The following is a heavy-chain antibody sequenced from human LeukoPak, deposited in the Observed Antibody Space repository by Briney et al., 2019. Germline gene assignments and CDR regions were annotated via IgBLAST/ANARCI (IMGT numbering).Heavy chain of an antibody. CDR2: IKQDGSEK. V-gene: IGHV3-7*03. Sequence: GGSLRLSCAASGFTFSTYWMTWVRQAPGKGLEWVANIKQDGSEKYYVDSVKGRFTISRDNAKNSLYLQMNSLRAEDTALYYCARVEAVAGTGGFDYWGQGTLVTVSS. J-gene: IGHJ4*02. D-gene: IGHD6-19*01. CDR1: GFTFSTYW. CDR3: ARVEAVAGTGGFDY.